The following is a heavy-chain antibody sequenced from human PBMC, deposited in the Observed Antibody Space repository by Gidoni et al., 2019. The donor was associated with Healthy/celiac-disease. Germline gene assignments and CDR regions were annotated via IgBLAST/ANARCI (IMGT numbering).Heavy chain of an antibody. CDR2: IYYSGST. Sequence: QVHLQESGPGLVKPSQTLSLTCTVPGASISSGVYYWSWIRQHPGKGLEWIGYIYYSGSTYYNPSLKSRVTISVDTSKNQFSLKLSSVTAADTAVYYCARVTAPPSPNNWFDPWGQGTLVTVSS. V-gene: IGHV4-31*03. CDR1: GASISSGVYY. J-gene: IGHJ5*02. D-gene: IGHD5-18*01. CDR3: ARVTAPPSPNNWFDP.